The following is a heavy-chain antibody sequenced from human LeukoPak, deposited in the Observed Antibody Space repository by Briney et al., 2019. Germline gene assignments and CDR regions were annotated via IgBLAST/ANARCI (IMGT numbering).Heavy chain of an antibody. J-gene: IGHJ5*02. V-gene: IGHV4-59*08. CDR2: IYYSGST. Sequence: SETLSLTCTVSGGSISSYYWSWIRQPPGKGLEWSGYIYYSGSTNYNPPLKSRVTISVDTSKNPFSLKLSSVTAADTAVYYCARSHLNWFDPWGQGTLVTVSS. CDR3: ARSHLNWFDP. CDR1: GGSISSYY.